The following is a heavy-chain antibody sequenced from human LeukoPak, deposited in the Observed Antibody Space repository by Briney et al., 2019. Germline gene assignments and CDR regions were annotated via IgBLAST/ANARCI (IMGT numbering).Heavy chain of an antibody. CDR3: ARTMGIAAAEN. CDR2: INHSGST. J-gene: IGHJ4*02. CDR1: GGSFSGYY. Sequence: PSETLSLTCGVYGGSFSGYYWTWIRQPPGKGLEWIGEINHSGSTNYNPSLKSRVTISVDTSKNQFSLKLSSVTAADTAVYYCARTMGIAAAENWGQGTLVTVSS. D-gene: IGHD6-13*01. V-gene: IGHV4-34*01.